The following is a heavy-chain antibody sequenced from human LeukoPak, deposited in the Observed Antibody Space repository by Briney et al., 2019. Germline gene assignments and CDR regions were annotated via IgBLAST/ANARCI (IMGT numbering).Heavy chain of an antibody. D-gene: IGHD3-16*01. V-gene: IGHV3-30*04. CDR3: ARTPVWAFDI. CDR1: GFTFSSYA. CDR2: ISYDGSNK. J-gene: IGHJ3*02. Sequence: GGSLRLSCAASGFTFSSYAMHWVRQAPGKGLEWVAVISYDGSNKYYADSVKGRFTISRDNSKNTLYLQMNSLRAEDTAVYYCARTPVWAFDIWGQGTMVTVSS.